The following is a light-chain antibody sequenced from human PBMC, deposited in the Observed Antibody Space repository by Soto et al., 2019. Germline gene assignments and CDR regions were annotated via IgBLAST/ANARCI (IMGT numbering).Light chain of an antibody. V-gene: IGKV1-39*01. Sequence: DIPMTQSPSSLSASVGDRVTITCRASQSISTSLNWYQQRPGRAPKLLIYAASNLESGVPSGFSGRGSGTDFALTISSLQPEDSATYYCQQSYSIPYTFGQGTKLEIK. CDR2: AAS. CDR3: QQSYSIPYT. CDR1: QSISTS. J-gene: IGKJ2*01.